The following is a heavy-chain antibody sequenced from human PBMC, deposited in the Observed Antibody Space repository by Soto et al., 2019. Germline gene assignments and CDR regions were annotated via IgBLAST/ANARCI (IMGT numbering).Heavy chain of an antibody. CDR3: VMVDNYVTPTPQDV. V-gene: IGHV1-18*01. Sequence: QVQLVQSGAEVKKPGASVKVSCKASGYIFVNYGIAWVRQAPGQGLEWMGWISPYTGNTHSATKVQGRLTMTTDTSTSTAHMALGSLTSDDTAVYYCVMVDNYVTPTPQDVWGQGTTVTVSS. CDR2: ISPYTGNT. J-gene: IGHJ6*02. CDR1: GYIFVNYG. D-gene: IGHD3-16*01.